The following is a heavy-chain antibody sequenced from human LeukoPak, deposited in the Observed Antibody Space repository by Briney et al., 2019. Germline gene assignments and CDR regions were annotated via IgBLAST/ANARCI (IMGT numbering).Heavy chain of an antibody. CDR2: ITSKTNNYVT. Sequence: GGSLKLSCAASGFIFSDSAIHWVRQASGKGLEWVGRITSKTNNYVTAYAASVKGRFTISRDDSKNTAYLQMNSLKTEDTAVYYCTGLDSDGYWGQGTLVTVSS. V-gene: IGHV3-73*01. J-gene: IGHJ4*02. D-gene: IGHD3/OR15-3a*01. CDR1: GFIFSDSA. CDR3: TGLDSDGY.